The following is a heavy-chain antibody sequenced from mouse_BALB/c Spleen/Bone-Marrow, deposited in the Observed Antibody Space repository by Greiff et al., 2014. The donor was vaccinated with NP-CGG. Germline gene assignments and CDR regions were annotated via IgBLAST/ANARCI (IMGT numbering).Heavy chain of an antibody. CDR1: GYTFTNYW. D-gene: IGHD3-3*01. CDR2: IYSGGGYT. Sequence: LEESGAELVRPGTSAKMSCKAAGYTFTNYWIGWVKQRPGHGLEWIGDIYSGGGYTNYNEKFKGKATLTADTSSITAYMQLGSMTSEDSTIYYCARGHYFDYWGQGTTLTVSS. V-gene: IGHV1-63*02. J-gene: IGHJ2*01. CDR3: ARGHYFDY.